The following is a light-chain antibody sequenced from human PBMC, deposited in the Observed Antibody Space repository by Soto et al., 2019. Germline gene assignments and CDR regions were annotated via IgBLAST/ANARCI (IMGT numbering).Light chain of an antibody. J-gene: IGLJ1*01. V-gene: IGLV2-14*03. Sequence: QSVLTQPASVSGSPGQSITVSCTGTSSDVGGYNYVSWYQQHPGKAPRLMIYDVTNRPSGVSDRFSGSKSGNTASLTISGLQAEDENDYYCSSYRRGSTYVFVTGTKVTVL. CDR2: DVT. CDR3: SSYRRGSTYV. CDR1: SSDVGGYNY.